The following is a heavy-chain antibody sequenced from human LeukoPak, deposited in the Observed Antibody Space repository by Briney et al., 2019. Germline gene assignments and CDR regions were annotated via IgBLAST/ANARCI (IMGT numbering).Heavy chain of an antibody. CDR1: GFTFSSYA. V-gene: IGHV3-23*01. D-gene: IGHD3-22*01. CDR2: ISGSGGST. Sequence: PGGSLRLSCAASGFTFSSYAMHWVRQAPGKGLEWVSAISGSGGSTYYADSVKGRFTISRDNSKNTLYLQMNSLRAEDTAVYYCAKGRSGYQEYNWFDPWGQGTLVTVSS. CDR3: AKGRSGYQEYNWFDP. J-gene: IGHJ5*02.